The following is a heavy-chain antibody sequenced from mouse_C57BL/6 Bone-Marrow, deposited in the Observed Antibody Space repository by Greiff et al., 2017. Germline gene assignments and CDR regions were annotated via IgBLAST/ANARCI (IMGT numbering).Heavy chain of an antibody. J-gene: IGHJ4*01. Sequence: QVQLKQPGAELVKPGASVKMSCKASGYTFTSYWITWVKQRPGQGLEWIGDIYPGSGSTNYNEKFKSKATLTVDTSSSTAYMQLSSLTSEDSAVYYCALYDYLQDYAMDYWGQGTSVTVSS. CDR3: ALYDYLQDYAMDY. V-gene: IGHV1-55*01. D-gene: IGHD2-4*01. CDR2: IYPGSGST. CDR1: GYTFTSYW.